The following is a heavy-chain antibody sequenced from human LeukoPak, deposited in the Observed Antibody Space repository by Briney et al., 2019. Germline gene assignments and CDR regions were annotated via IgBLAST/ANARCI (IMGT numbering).Heavy chain of an antibody. CDR3: ARRYSSGWRGM. CDR2: IIPIIGTA. CDR1: GGTFSSYT. Sequence: ASVKVSCKASGGTFSSYTISWVRQAPGQGLEWMGGIIPIIGTANYAQKFQGRVTITTDESTSAVYMELSSLRSEDTAVYYCARRYSSGWRGMWGQGTLVTVSS. J-gene: IGHJ4*02. V-gene: IGHV1-69*16. D-gene: IGHD6-19*01.